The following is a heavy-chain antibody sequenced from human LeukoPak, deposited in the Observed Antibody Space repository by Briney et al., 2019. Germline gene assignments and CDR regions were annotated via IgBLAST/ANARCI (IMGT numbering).Heavy chain of an antibody. CDR1: GFTFSSYS. J-gene: IGHJ6*02. CDR2: ISSSSSYI. Sequence: GGSLRLSCAASGFTFSSYSMNWVRQAPGKGLEWVSSISSSSSYIYYADSVKGRFTISRDNAKNSLYLQMNSLRAEDTAVYYCARDRGYSGYGAYYYYGMDVWGQGTTVTVSS. CDR3: ARDRGYSGYGAYYYYGMDV. V-gene: IGHV3-21*01. D-gene: IGHD5-12*01.